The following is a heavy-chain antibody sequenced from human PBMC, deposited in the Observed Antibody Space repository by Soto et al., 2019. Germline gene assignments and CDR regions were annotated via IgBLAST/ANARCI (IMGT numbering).Heavy chain of an antibody. J-gene: IGHJ5*02. V-gene: IGHV1-46*01. CDR1: GYTLTSYY. D-gene: IGHD2-15*01. CDR3: ARDRWYYWFDP. CDR2: NNPSGRST. Sequence: ASVKVSCKASGYTLTSYYMHWVRQSRGQGTEWMYINNPSGRSTSSAQKFQGRVTMTRNTSTSTVYMELSSLRSEDTAVYYCARDRWYYWFDPWGQGTLVTVSS.